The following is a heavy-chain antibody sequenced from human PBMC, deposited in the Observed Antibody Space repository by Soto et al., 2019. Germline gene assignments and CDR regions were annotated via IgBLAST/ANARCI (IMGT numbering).Heavy chain of an antibody. V-gene: IGHV3-48*02. CDR1: GFTFSSYS. D-gene: IGHD1-1*01. Sequence: PGGSLRLSCAASGFTFSSYSMNWVRQAPGKGLEWVSYISSSSSTIYYADSVKGRFTISRDNAKNSLYLQMNSLRDEDTAVYYCARAGYNWNDYYYYGMDVWGQGTTVTVSS. CDR2: ISSSSSTI. CDR3: ARAGYNWNDYYYYGMDV. J-gene: IGHJ6*02.